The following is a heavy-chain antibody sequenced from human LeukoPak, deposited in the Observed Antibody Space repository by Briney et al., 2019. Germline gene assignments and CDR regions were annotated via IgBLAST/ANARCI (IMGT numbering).Heavy chain of an antibody. CDR3: ARQGSNGYPLPITFDY. Sequence: SVKVSCKASGGTFSSYAISWVRQAPGQGLEWMGRIIPILGIANYAQKFQGRVTITADKSTSTAYMELSSLRSEDTAVYYCARQGSNGYPLPITFDYWGQGTLVTVSS. J-gene: IGHJ4*02. D-gene: IGHD6-19*01. CDR2: IIPILGIA. CDR1: GGTFSSYA. V-gene: IGHV1-69*04.